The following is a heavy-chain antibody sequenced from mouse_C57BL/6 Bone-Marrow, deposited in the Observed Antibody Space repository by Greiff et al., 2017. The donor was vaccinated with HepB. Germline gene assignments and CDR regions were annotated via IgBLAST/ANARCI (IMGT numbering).Heavy chain of an antibody. J-gene: IGHJ2*01. V-gene: IGHV14-1*01. CDR2: IDPEDGDT. Sequence: EVQLQQPGAELVRPGASVKLSCTASGYNIKDYYMHWVKQRPEQDLEWIGRIDPEDGDTEYAPKFQGKATMTADKSSNTTYLQLSSLTSKDTAVYYCTTGGFDYWGQGTTLTVSS. CDR3: TTGGFDY. CDR1: GYNIKDYY.